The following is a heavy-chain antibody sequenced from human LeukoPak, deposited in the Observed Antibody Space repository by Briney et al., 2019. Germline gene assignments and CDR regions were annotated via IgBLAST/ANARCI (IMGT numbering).Heavy chain of an antibody. J-gene: IGHJ4*02. CDR3: ASHRGPTNFDWLLHFDY. V-gene: IGHV1-69*13. D-gene: IGHD3-9*01. CDR1: GYTFTSYA. Sequence: SVKVSCKASGYTFTSYAMNWVRQAPGQGLEWMGGIIPIFGTANYAQKFQGRVTITADESTSTAYMELSSLRSEDTAVYYCASHRGPTNFDWLLHFDYWGQGTLVTVSS. CDR2: IIPIFGTA.